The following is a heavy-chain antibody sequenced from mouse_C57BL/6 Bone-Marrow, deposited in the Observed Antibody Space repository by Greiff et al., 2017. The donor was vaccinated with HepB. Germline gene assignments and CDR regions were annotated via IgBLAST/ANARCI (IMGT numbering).Heavy chain of an antibody. D-gene: IGHD2-2*01. J-gene: IGHJ2*01. CDR3: ERLDYGYDGSYYFDY. V-gene: IGHV5-6*01. CDR2: ISSGGSYT. Sequence: EVQLQESGGDLVKPGGSLKLSCAASGFTFSSYGMSWVRQTPDQRLEWIVTISSGGSYTYYPDSVKGRFTISRDKAKNTLYLQMSSLKSEDTAMYYGERLDYGYDGSYYFDYWGQGTTLTVSS. CDR1: GFTFSSYG.